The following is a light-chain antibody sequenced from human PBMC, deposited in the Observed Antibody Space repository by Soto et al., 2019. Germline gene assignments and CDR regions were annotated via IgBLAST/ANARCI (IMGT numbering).Light chain of an antibody. Sequence: QSALTQPPSVSGSPGQSVAISCTGTSSDVGSYNRVSWYQQPPGTAPNLMIFDVSNRPSGVPDRFSGSKSGNTASLTISGLQAEDEAYYYCSSYTTSSTYVFGTGTKLTVL. CDR2: DVS. V-gene: IGLV2-18*02. J-gene: IGLJ1*01. CDR3: SSYTTSSTYV. CDR1: SSDVGSYNR.